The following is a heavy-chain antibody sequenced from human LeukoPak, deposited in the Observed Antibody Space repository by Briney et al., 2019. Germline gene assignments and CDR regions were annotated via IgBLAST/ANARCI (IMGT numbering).Heavy chain of an antibody. J-gene: IGHJ3*02. CDR1: GGSFSGYY. Sequence: SETLSLTCAVYGGSFSGYYWSWIRQPPGKGLEWIGSIYYSGSTYYNPSLKSRVTISVDTSKNQFSLKLSSVTAADTAVYYCARDLAGVPGGAFDIWGQGTMVTVSS. D-gene: IGHD3-10*01. V-gene: IGHV4-34*01. CDR2: IYYSGST. CDR3: ARDLAGVPGGAFDI.